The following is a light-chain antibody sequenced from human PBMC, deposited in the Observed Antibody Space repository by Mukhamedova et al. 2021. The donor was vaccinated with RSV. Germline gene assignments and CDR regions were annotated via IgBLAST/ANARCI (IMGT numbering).Light chain of an antibody. J-gene: IGLJ2*01. Sequence: GQTVRITCQGDSLRSYYASWYQQKPGQAPVLVIYGKNNRPSGIPDRFSGSSSGNTASLTITGAQAEDEADYYRNSRDSRGNHVV. CDR3: NSRDSRGNHVV. CDR1: SLRSYY. CDR2: GKN. V-gene: IGLV3-19*01.